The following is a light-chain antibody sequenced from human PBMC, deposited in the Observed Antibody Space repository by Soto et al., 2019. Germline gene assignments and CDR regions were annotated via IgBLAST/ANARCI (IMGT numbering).Light chain of an antibody. CDR2: DAS. V-gene: IGKV1-5*01. J-gene: IGKJ1*01. CDR1: QSISSW. Sequence: IKMSQSPSTLSASVGDRVTITFRASQSISSWLAWYQQKPGKAPKLLIYDASSLESGVPSRFSGSGSGTEFTLTISSLQPEDFATYYCLQHNSYPWTFGQGTKVDI. CDR3: LQHNSYPWT.